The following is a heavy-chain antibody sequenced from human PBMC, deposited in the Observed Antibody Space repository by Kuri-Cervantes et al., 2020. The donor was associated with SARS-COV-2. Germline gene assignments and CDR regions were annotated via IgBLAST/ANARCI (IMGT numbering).Heavy chain of an antibody. CDR2: IYHSGST. Sequence: LRLSCAVSGGSISTGGYSWSWIRQPPGKGLEWIGYIYHSGSTYYNPSLKSRVTISVDRSKNQFSLKLSSVTAADTAVYYRARAVARGVPAALGLGLYYYYGMDVWGQGTTVTVSS. D-gene: IGHD2-2*01. CDR1: GGSISTGGYS. CDR3: ARAVARGVPAALGLGLYYYYGMDV. J-gene: IGHJ6*02. V-gene: IGHV4-30-2*01.